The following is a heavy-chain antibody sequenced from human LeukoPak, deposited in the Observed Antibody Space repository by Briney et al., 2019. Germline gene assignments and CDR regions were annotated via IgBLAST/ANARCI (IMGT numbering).Heavy chain of an antibody. V-gene: IGHV3-48*04. Sequence: GGSLRLSCAASGFTFSSNDMNWVRQAPGNGLEWVAYISTSSNTKYYADSVKGRFTISRGNAKNSLYLQMNSLRAEDTAVYYCARGRVIVGAAGAWGFDYWGQGTLVTVSS. CDR1: GFTFSSND. J-gene: IGHJ4*02. CDR3: ARGRVIVGAAGAWGFDY. D-gene: IGHD1-26*01. CDR2: ISTSSNTK.